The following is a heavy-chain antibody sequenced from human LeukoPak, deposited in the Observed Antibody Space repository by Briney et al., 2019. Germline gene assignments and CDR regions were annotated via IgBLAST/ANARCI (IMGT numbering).Heavy chain of an antibody. CDR1: GGTFSSYA. J-gene: IGHJ6*04. D-gene: IGHD3-9*01. CDR2: IIPIFGTA. Sequence: AASVKVSCKASGGTFSSYAISWVRQAPGQGRDWMGGIIPIFGTANYAQKFQGRVTITADKSTSTAYMELSSLRSENTAVYYCARDGLYDTPPVWGKGTTVTVSS. CDR3: ARDGLYDTPPV. V-gene: IGHV1-69*06.